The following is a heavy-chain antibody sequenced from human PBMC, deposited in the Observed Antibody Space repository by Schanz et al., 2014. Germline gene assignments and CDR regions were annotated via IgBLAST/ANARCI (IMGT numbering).Heavy chain of an antibody. J-gene: IGHJ3*01. CDR2: MYINSGST. CDR3: SRDGGRDGYNLAFDV. CDR1: GFTVNTNY. D-gene: IGHD5-12*01. V-gene: IGHV3-53*01. Sequence: EVQLVESGGGLIQPGGSLRLSCAVSGFTVNTNYMSWVRQAPGKGLEWISRMYINSGSTQYADSVKGRFIISRDSSKNTPFLQKNSRRTEDTAVEFCSRDGGRDGYNLAFDVWGQGTLVTVSS.